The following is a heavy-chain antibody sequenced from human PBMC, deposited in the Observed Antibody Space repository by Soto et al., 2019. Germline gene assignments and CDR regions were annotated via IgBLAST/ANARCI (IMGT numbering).Heavy chain of an antibody. CDR1: GFTFSSYA. CDR2: IGSNGGST. Sequence: GGSLRLSCSASGFTFSSYAMHWVRQAPGKGLEYVSAIGSNGGSTYYADSVKGRFTISRDNSKNTLYLQMSSLRAEDTAVYYCVKVYSGRYWTRYFDYWGQGTLVTVSS. J-gene: IGHJ4*02. D-gene: IGHD3-10*01. CDR3: VKVYSGRYWTRYFDY. V-gene: IGHV3-64D*09.